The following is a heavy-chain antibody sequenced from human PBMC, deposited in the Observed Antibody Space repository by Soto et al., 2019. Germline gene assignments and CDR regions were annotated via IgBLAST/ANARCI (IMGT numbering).Heavy chain of an antibody. Sequence: GGSPRLCCAACGFTVCSYSMNGVRQDPGKGLEWVSSISSSSSYIYYADSVKGRFTISRDNAKNSLYLQMNSLRAEDTAVYYCASRGYSGYDFRPPQRRPNDPDDYWGQGTLVTVSS. CDR1: GFTVCSYS. CDR2: ISSSSSYI. CDR3: ASRGYSGYDFRPPQRRPNDPDDY. D-gene: IGHD5-12*01. V-gene: IGHV3-21*01. J-gene: IGHJ4*02.